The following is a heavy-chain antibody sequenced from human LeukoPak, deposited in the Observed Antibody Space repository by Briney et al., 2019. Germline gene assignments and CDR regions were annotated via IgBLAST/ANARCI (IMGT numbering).Heavy chain of an antibody. V-gene: IGHV4-34*01. D-gene: IGHD3-10*01. J-gene: IGHJ4*02. Sequence: SSETLSLTCAVYGGSFSSYYWSWIRQPPGKGLEWIGEINHSGSTNYNPSLESRVTISVDTSKNQFSLKLSSVTAADTAVYYCARMVLLWFGERGIDYWGQGTLATVSS. CDR3: ARMVLLWFGERGIDY. CDR2: INHSGST. CDR1: GGSFSSYY.